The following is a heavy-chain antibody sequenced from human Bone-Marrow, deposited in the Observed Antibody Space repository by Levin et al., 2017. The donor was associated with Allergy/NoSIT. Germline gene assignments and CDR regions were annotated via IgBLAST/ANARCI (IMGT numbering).Heavy chain of an antibody. CDR2: INSGGSAT. V-gene: IGHV3-74*01. CDR1: GFTFSTYW. J-gene: IGHJ4*02. D-gene: IGHD2-2*01. CDR3: AKGGCSATSCLYY. Sequence: GGSLRLSCAVSGFTFSTYWMHWVRQAPGKGLVWVSRINSGGSATDYADSVKGRFTISRDNARNTLYLQMNSLSAEDTAVYYCAKGGCSATSCLYYWGQGTLVTVSS.